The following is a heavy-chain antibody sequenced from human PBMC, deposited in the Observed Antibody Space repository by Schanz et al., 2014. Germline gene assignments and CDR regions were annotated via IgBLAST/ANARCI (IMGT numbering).Heavy chain of an antibody. V-gene: IGHV3-11*01. CDR3: AKHVRSLTGNDY. D-gene: IGHD3-9*01. J-gene: IGHJ4*02. CDR2: ISDSGDST. CDR1: GFTFSDYY. Sequence: VQLLESGGGLVQPGGSLRLSCAASGFTFSDYYMTWIRQAPGKGLEWVSDISDSGDSTHYADSVKGRFTISRDNAKNSLFLQINSLSAEDTAVYYCAKHVRSLTGNDYWGQGTLVTVSS.